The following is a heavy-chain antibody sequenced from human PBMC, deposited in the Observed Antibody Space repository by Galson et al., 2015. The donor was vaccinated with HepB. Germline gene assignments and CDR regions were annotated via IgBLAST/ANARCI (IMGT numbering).Heavy chain of an antibody. CDR1: GFSFSRYW. CDR2: IKQDGSEK. D-gene: IGHD1-20*01. J-gene: IGHJ2*01. CDR3: ARYNWNWYFDL. Sequence: SLRLSCAASGFSFSRYWMSWVRQAPGKGLEWVANIKQDGSEKYYVDSVKGRFTISRDNAKNSLYLQMNSLRAEDTAVYYCARYNWNWYFDLWGRGTLVTVSS. V-gene: IGHV3-7*05.